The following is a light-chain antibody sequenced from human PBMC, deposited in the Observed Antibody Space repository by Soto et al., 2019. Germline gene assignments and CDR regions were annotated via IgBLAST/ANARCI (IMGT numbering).Light chain of an antibody. CDR1: QSVRDN. Sequence: EIVMTHSPATLSVSPGERATLSCRASQSVRDNLGWYQKKPGQAPRLLSYGASTRATGIPARFSGSGSGTEFTLTINSLQSEDFALYFCQQSNNWPYTFGQGTKLEIK. V-gene: IGKV3-15*01. CDR2: GAS. J-gene: IGKJ2*01. CDR3: QQSNNWPYT.